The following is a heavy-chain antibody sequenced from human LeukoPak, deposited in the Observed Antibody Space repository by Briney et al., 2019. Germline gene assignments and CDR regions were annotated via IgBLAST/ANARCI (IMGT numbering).Heavy chain of an antibody. V-gene: IGHV1-69*01. Sequence: VKVSCKASGGTFSSYAISWVRQAPGQGLGWMGGIIPIYGTANYAQKFQGRVAITADESTSTAYMELSSLRSEDTAVYYCARGGRVRGVITHYFDYWGQGTLVTVSS. J-gene: IGHJ4*02. CDR3: ARGGRVRGVITHYFDY. CDR1: GGTFSSYA. D-gene: IGHD3-10*01. CDR2: IIPIYGTA.